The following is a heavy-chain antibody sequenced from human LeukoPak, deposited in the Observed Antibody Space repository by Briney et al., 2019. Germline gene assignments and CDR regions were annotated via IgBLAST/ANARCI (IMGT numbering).Heavy chain of an antibody. V-gene: IGHV4-39*01. CDR3: ARWAYYDFWSGYYRAFDI. CDR1: GGSISSSSYY. D-gene: IGHD3-3*01. Sequence: PSETLSLTCTVSGGSISSSSYYWGWLRQPPGKGLEWIGSIYYSGSTYYNPSLKSRVAISVDTSKNQFSLKLSSVTAADTAVYYCARWAYYDFWSGYYRAFDIWGQGTMVTVSS. J-gene: IGHJ3*02. CDR2: IYYSGST.